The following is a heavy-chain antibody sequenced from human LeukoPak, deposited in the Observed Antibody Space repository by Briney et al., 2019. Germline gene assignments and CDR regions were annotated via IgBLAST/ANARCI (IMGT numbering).Heavy chain of an antibody. CDR1: GFTFSSYS. J-gene: IGHJ4*02. V-gene: IGHV3-21*01. CDR3: ARVLRNILYLDY. CDR2: ISSSSSYI. D-gene: IGHD2/OR15-2a*01. Sequence: PGGSLRLSCAASGFTFSSYSMNWVRQAPGKGLEWVSSISSSSSYIYYADSVKGRFTISRDNAKNSLYLQMNSLRAEDTAVYYCARVLRNILYLDYWGQGTLVTVSS.